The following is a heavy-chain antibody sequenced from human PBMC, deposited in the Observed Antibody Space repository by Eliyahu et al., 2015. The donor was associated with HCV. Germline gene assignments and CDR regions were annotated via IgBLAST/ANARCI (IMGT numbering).Heavy chain of an antibody. Sequence: QITLKESGPTLVKPTQTLTLTCTFSGFSLSTRRVGVGWIRQPPGKALEWLALIYWDDNKRYSPSLKSRLTITKDTSKKQVVLTMTNMDPLDTATYYCAHRLPLTTVIAFDIWGQGTMVTVSS. CDR1: GFSLSTRRVG. CDR3: AHRLPLTTVIAFDI. J-gene: IGHJ3*02. CDR2: IYWDDNK. V-gene: IGHV2-5*02. D-gene: IGHD4-17*01.